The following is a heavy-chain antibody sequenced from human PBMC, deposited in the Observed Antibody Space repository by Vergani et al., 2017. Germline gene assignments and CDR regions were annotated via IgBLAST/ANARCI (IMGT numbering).Heavy chain of an antibody. CDR3: GKHLGYCSSTSCPRSYYFDY. Sequence: EVQLLESGGGLVQSGGSLRLSCAASGFTFSSYAMSWVRQAPGKGLEWVSAIIGSGGSKYYADSVKGRFTISRENSKKTLYLQMNSLRAEDTAVYYCGKHLGYCSSTSCPRSYYFDYWGQGTLVTVSS. D-gene: IGHD2-2*01. J-gene: IGHJ4*02. CDR1: GFTFSSYA. CDR2: IIGSGGSK. V-gene: IGHV3-23*01.